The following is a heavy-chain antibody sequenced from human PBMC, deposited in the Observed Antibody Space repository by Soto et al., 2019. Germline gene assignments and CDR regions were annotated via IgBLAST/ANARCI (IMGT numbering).Heavy chain of an antibody. J-gene: IGHJ6*02. CDR3: ARVSAAADYYYYGMDV. D-gene: IGHD6-13*01. CDR1: GYTFTSYG. CDR2: INPNSGGI. Sequence: ASVKVSCKASGYTFTSYGMHWVRQAPGQGLEWMGWINPNSGGINYAQKFQGWVTMTRDTSISTAYMELSRLRSDDTAVYYCARVSAAADYYYYGMDVWGQGTTVTVSS. V-gene: IGHV1-2*04.